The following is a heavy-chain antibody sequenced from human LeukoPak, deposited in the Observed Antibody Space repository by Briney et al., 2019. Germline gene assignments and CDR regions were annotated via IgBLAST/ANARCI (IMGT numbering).Heavy chain of an antibody. D-gene: IGHD3-22*01. CDR2: ISSSSSYI. V-gene: IGHV3-21*01. Sequence: GGSLRLSCAASGFTFSSYSMNWVRQAPGKGLEWVSSISSSSSYIYYADSVKGRFTISRDNAKNSLYLQMNSLRAEDTAVYYCAREGAGSSGYYYWGQGTLVTVSS. CDR3: AREGAGSSGYYY. CDR1: GFTFSSYS. J-gene: IGHJ4*02.